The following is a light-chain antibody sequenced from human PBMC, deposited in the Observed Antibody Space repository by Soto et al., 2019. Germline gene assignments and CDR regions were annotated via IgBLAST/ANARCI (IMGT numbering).Light chain of an antibody. CDR2: GNS. CDR1: SSNLGAHYD. Sequence: QSVLTLPPSVAGAPRQRVTISRTGSSSNLGAHYDVHWYQQLPGTAPRLLIYGNSNRPSGVPDRFSGSKSGTSASLAITGLQAEDEADYYCQSYDSSLSASVFGGGTKLTVL. V-gene: IGLV1-40*01. J-gene: IGLJ3*02. CDR3: QSYDSSLSASV.